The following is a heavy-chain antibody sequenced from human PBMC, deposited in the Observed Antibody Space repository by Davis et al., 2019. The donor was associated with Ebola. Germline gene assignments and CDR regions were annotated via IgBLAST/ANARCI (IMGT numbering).Heavy chain of an antibody. CDR1: GGSISSYY. CDR2: IYYSGST. J-gene: IGHJ6*02. CDR3: ARAPVVVVAATPLWYYGMDV. Sequence: SETLSLTCTVSGGSISSYYWSWIRQPPGKGLEWIGYIYYSGSTNYNPSLKSRVTISVDTSKNQFSLKLSSVTAADTAVYYCARAPVVVVAATPLWYYGMDVWGQGTTVTVSS. D-gene: IGHD2-15*01. V-gene: IGHV4-59*01.